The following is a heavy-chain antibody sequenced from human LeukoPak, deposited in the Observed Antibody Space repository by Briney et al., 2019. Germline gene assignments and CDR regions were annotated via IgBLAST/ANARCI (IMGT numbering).Heavy chain of an antibody. J-gene: IGHJ6*02. CDR2: ISGSGGST. CDR3: ASPYSGSSYYYYGMDV. V-gene: IGHV3-23*01. D-gene: IGHD6-6*01. CDR1: GFTFSSYA. Sequence: AGGSLRLSCAASGFTFSSYAMSWVRQAPGKGLEWVSAISGSGGSTYYADSVKGRFTISRDNSKNTLYLQMNSLRAEDTAVYYCASPYSGSSYYYYGMDVWGQGTTVTVSS.